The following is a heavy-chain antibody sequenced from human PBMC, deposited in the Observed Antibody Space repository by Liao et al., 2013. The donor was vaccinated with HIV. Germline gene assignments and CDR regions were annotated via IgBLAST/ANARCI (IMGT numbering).Heavy chain of an antibody. V-gene: IGHV4-61*02. CDR3: ARGVPYSGDYFDC. Sequence: QVQLQESGPGLVKPSQTLSLTCTVSGGSISSGSYYWSWIRQPAGKGLEWIGRIYTSGSTNYNPSLKSRVTISVDTSKNQFSLKLRSVTATDTAVYFCARGVPYSGDYFDCWGQEPWSPSPQ. CDR1: GGSISSGSYY. CDR2: IYTSGST. J-gene: IGHJ4*01. D-gene: IGHD5-12*01.